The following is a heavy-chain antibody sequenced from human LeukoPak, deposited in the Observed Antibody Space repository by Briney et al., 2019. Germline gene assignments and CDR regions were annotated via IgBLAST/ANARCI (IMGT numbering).Heavy chain of an antibody. CDR1: GYTLTELS. Sequence: ASVKVSCKVSGYTLTELSMHWVRQAPGKGLEWMGGFDPEDGETIYVQKFQGRVTMTEDTSTDTAYMELSSLRSEDTAVYYCATYYDRIDYYYYYGMDVWGQGTTVTVSS. D-gene: IGHD3-22*01. V-gene: IGHV1-24*01. CDR3: ATYYDRIDYYYYYGMDV. CDR2: FDPEDGET. J-gene: IGHJ6*02.